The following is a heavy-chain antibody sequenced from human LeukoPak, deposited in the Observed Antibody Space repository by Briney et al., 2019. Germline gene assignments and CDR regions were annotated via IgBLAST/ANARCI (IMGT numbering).Heavy chain of an antibody. CDR3: ARPGQLGEYTPYYFDF. J-gene: IGHJ4*02. Sequence: SLKICCKGSGFSFNCYWIGLVRHMAGKGLEYIGFIYPADSDTRYSPSFQGQVTISADKSISTAYLQWSSLKASDTAMYYCARPGQLGEYTPYYFDFWGQGTLVTVSS. CDR1: GFSFNCYW. V-gene: IGHV5-51*01. D-gene: IGHD3-16*01. CDR2: IYPADSDT.